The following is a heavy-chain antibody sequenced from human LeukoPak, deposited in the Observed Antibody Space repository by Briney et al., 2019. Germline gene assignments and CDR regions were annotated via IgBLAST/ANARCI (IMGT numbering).Heavy chain of an antibody. CDR3: ARGLRYCSGGSCYFDAFDI. CDR2: INHSGST. CDR1: GGSFSGYY. Sequence: SETLSLTCAVYGGSFSGYYWSWIRQPPGKGLEWIGEINHSGSTNYNPSLKSRVTISVDTSKNQFSLKLSSVTAADTAVYYCARGLRYCSGGSCYFDAFDIWGQGTMVTASS. J-gene: IGHJ3*02. V-gene: IGHV4-34*01. D-gene: IGHD2-15*01.